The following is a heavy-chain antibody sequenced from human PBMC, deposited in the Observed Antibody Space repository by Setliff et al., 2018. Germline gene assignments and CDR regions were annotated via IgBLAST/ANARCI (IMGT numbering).Heavy chain of an antibody. CDR1: RGTFSSYG. D-gene: IGHD5-12*01. Sequence: KVSFKASRGTFSSYGITWVRQAPGQGLEWMGGIIPIFGTTDYAQKFQGRVTITTDESTSTAYMEMSSLRSEDTAVYYCARERGDIVSTTSYYYYMDVWGKGTTVTVSS. J-gene: IGHJ6*03. CDR2: IIPIFGTT. CDR3: ARERGDIVSTTSYYYYMDV. V-gene: IGHV1-69*05.